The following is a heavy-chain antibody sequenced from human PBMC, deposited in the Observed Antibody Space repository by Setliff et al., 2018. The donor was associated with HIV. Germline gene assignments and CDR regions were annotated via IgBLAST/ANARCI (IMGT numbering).Heavy chain of an antibody. CDR3: ARYSPRGYTLTGPY. D-gene: IGHD6-25*01. CDR1: GGSVSSGSYY. J-gene: IGHJ4*02. CDR2: IYYSGST. Sequence: KPSETLSLTCTVSGGSVSSGSYYWSWIRQPPGKGLEWIGYIYYSGSTKHNPSLKSRVTISLDTSKNQFSLKLTSVTAADTAVYYWARYSPRGYTLTGPYWGQGTLVTVSS. V-gene: IGHV4-61*01.